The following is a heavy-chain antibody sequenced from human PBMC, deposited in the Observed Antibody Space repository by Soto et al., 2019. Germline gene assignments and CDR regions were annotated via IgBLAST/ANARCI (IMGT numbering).Heavy chain of an antibody. CDR2: IYYSGST. CDR1: GGSISSYY. D-gene: IGHD6-13*01. Sequence: QVQLQESGPGLVKPSETLSLTCTVSGGSISSYYWSWIRQPPGKGLEWIGYIYYSGSTNYNPSLTRRVTISVDTAKNQFSLKLSSVTAADTAVYYCARAKAPLYSSSWYWFDPWGQGTLVTVSS. V-gene: IGHV4-59*08. J-gene: IGHJ5*02. CDR3: ARAKAPLYSSSWYWFDP.